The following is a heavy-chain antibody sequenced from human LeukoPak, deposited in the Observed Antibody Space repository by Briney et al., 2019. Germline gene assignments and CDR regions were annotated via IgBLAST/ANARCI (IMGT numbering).Heavy chain of an antibody. D-gene: IGHD3-3*01. V-gene: IGHV4-30-2*05. CDR3: ASLPRSGFPYYFDY. Sequence: SETLSLTCAVSGGSISSGGYSWSWIRQPPGKGLEWIGYIYHSGSTYYNPSLKSRVTISVDTSENQFSLKLSPVTAADTAVYYCASLPRSGFPYYFDYWGQGTLVTVSS. CDR1: GGSISSGGYS. J-gene: IGHJ4*02. CDR2: IYHSGST.